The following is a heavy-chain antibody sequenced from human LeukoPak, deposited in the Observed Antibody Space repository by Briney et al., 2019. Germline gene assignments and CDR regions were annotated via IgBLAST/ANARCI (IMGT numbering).Heavy chain of an antibody. J-gene: IGHJ5*02. V-gene: IGHV1-2*02. D-gene: IGHD2-21*01. CDR1: GYSFTDYY. CDR3: ARADRLHGGPYLIGP. CDR2: INPNSGGT. Sequence: GSVKVSCKTSGYSFTDYYMHWVRKAPGQGLEWMGWINPNSGGTSSAQKFQGRVTMTRDTSISTVYMEVSWLTSDDTAIYYCARADRLHGGPYLIGPWGQGTLVTVSS.